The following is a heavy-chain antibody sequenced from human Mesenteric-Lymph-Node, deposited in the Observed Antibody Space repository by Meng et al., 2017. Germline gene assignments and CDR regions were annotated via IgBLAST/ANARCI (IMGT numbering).Heavy chain of an antibody. D-gene: IGHD1-7*01. Sequence: SETLSLTCAVYGASFNGYYWTWIRQPPGKGLEWIGEISHSEISQYTPSLKSRVAISVDTSKKQVSLTLSSVTAADTAMYYCGFVEAGTHYGAFNIWGQG. V-gene: IGHV4-34*01. CDR2: ISHSEIS. J-gene: IGHJ3*02. CDR1: GASFNGYY. CDR3: GFVEAGTHYGAFNI.